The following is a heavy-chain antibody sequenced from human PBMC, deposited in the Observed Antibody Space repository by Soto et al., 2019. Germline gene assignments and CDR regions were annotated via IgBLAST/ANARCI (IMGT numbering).Heavy chain of an antibody. CDR1: GYTVTSYA. CDR3: ARPRTYNWNDPFDY. J-gene: IGHJ4*02. D-gene: IGHD1-20*01. CDR2: INAGNGNT. V-gene: IGHV1-3*01. Sequence: ASVKVSCKASGYTVTSYAMHWVRQAPGQRLEWMGWINAGNGNTKYSQKFQGRVTITRDTSASTAYMELSSLRSEDTAVYYCARPRTYNWNDPFDYWGQGTLVTVSS.